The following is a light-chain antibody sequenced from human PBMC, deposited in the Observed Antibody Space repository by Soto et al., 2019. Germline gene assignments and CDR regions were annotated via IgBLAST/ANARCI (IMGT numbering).Light chain of an antibody. CDR3: QSYDSTLSAVV. CDR1: RSNIGAGYD. J-gene: IGLJ2*01. CDR2: DNT. V-gene: IGLV1-40*01. Sequence: QSVLTQPPSVSGAPGQRITISCTGSRSNIGAGYDVQWYQQPPGTAPKLLIHDNTDRPSGVPDRFSGSKSGTSASLAITGLQAEDEADYYCQSYDSTLSAVVFGGGTQLTVL.